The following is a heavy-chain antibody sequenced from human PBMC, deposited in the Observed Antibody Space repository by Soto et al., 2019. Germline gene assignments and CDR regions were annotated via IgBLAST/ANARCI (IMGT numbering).Heavy chain of an antibody. D-gene: IGHD2-15*01. Sequence: PSETLSLTCTVSGGSISSYYWSWIRQPPGKGLEWIGYIYYSGSTNYNPSLKSRVTISVDTSKNQFSLKLSSVTAADTAVYYCERAPCSGGSCYPGWFDPWGQGTLVTVS. CDR3: ERAPCSGGSCYPGWFDP. CDR1: GGSISSYY. J-gene: IGHJ5*02. V-gene: IGHV4-59*01. CDR2: IYYSGST.